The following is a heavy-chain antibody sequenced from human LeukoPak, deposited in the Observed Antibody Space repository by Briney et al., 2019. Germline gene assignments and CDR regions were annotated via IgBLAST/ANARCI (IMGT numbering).Heavy chain of an antibody. D-gene: IGHD4-17*01. V-gene: IGHV1-2*02. CDR1: GYTFTGYY. CDR3: ARGGLRTTVTTGSGY. Sequence: ASVKVSCKASGYTFTGYYMHWVRQAPGQGLEWMGWINPNSGGTNYAQKFQGRVTMTRDTSISTAYMELSSLRSDDTAVYYCARGGLRTTVTTGSGYWGQGTLVTVPS. CDR2: INPNSGGT. J-gene: IGHJ4*02.